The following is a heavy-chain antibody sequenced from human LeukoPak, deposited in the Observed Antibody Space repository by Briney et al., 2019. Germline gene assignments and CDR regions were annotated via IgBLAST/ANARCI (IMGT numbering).Heavy chain of an antibody. Sequence: SVKVSCKASGYTFTGYYMHWVRQAPGQGLEWMGWINPNSGGTNYAQKFQGRVTMTRDTSISTAYMELSRLRSDDTAVYYCASDRAAAQHQKYYYYYMDVWGKGTTVTVSS. J-gene: IGHJ6*03. CDR3: ASDRAAAQHQKYYYYYMDV. D-gene: IGHD6-13*01. V-gene: IGHV1-2*02. CDR1: GYTFTGYY. CDR2: INPNSGGT.